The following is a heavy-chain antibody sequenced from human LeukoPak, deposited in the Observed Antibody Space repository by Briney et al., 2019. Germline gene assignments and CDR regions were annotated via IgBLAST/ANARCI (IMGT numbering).Heavy chain of an antibody. CDR3: AKDGWSGYYKGGYYYYMDV. V-gene: IGHV3-53*01. CDR1: GFTVSRNY. J-gene: IGHJ6*03. CDR2: IYSGGST. Sequence: GGSLRLSCAASGFTVSRNYMSWVRQAPGKGLEWVSVIYSGGSTYYADSVKGRFTISRDNSKNTLYLQMNSLRAEDTAVYYCAKDGWSGYYKGGYYYYMDVWGKGTTVTVSS. D-gene: IGHD3-3*01.